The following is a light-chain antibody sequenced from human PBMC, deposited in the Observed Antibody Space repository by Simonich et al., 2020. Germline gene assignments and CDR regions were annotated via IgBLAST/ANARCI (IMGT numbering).Light chain of an antibody. CDR3: SSYTSSSTLV. V-gene: IGLV2-14*01. CDR1: SSDVGGYNY. Sequence: QSALTQPASGSGSPGQSITISCTGTSSDVGGYNYVSWYQQHPGKAPTLMIYDVSKRPSGVSNRFSGSKSGNTASLTISGLQAEDEADYYCSSYTSSSTLVFGGGTKLTVL. J-gene: IGLJ2*01. CDR2: DVS.